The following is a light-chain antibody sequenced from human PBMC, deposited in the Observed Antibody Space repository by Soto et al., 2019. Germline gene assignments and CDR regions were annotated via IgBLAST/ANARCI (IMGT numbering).Light chain of an antibody. CDR1: QTIGSW. J-gene: IGKJ1*01. Sequence: DIQMTQSPSTLSGSVGDRFTITFRASQTIGSWLAWYKQKPGKAPKLLIYKASTLKSGVPSRFSGSGSGTEFTLTISSLQPDDFATYYCQHYNSYSEAFGQGTKVDIK. CDR2: KAS. CDR3: QHYNSYSEA. V-gene: IGKV1-5*03.